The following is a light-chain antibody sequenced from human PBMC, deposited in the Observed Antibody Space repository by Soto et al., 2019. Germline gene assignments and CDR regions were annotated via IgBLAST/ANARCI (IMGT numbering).Light chain of an antibody. V-gene: IGKV1-12*01. CDR1: QGIRTW. CDR3: QHSSNFNFT. J-gene: IGKJ5*01. Sequence: DIQMTQSPPSLSASVGDRDTITCRASQGIRTWLAWYQQKQGKAPKLXIYSASRLQSGVPPRFSGSGSGTDFTLTINSLQPEDFATDYCQHSSNFNFTFGQGTRLEIK. CDR2: SAS.